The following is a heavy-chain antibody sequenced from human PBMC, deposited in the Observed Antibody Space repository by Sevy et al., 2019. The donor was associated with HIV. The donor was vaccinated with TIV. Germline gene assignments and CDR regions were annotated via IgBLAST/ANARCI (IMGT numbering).Heavy chain of an antibody. Sequence: LSLTCAASGLTFSSYWMSWVRQAPGKGLEWVANIKQDGSEKYYVDSVKGRFTISRDNAKNSLYLQMNSLRAEDTAVYYCARVLPRIMITFGGVTPRAHFDYWGQGTLVTVSS. J-gene: IGHJ4*02. CDR2: IKQDGSEK. D-gene: IGHD3-16*01. V-gene: IGHV3-7*01. CDR1: GLTFSSYW. CDR3: ARVLPRIMITFGGVTPRAHFDY.